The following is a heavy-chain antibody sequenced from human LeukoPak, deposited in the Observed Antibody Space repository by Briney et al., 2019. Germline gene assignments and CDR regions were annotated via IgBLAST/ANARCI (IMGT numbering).Heavy chain of an antibody. V-gene: IGHV5-51*01. D-gene: IGHD1-20*01. J-gene: IGHJ6*02. CDR2: IYPGDSDP. Sequence: GESLKISCMGSGYTFTSYWMGWVRQMPGKGREWMGIIYPGDSDPSYSPSFQGQVTISADKSISTASLQWSSLKASDTAMYYCARHVYNWNDGKYYYYGMGVWGQRTTVTVSS. CDR3: ARHVYNWNDGKYYYYGMGV. CDR1: GYTFTSYW.